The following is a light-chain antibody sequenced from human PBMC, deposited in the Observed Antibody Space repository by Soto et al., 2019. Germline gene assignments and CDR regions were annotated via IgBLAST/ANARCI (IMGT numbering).Light chain of an antibody. J-gene: IGLJ1*01. Sequence: QSVLTQPASVSGSPGHSITISCTGTSSDFGCYNYVSWYQQHPGKAPKLMIYDVSNRPSGVSIRFSGSKSGNTASLTISGLQAEDEADYYCSSYTSSSTPYVFGNGTRSPS. CDR3: SSYTSSSTPYV. CDR1: SSDFGCYNY. CDR2: DVS. V-gene: IGLV2-14*01.